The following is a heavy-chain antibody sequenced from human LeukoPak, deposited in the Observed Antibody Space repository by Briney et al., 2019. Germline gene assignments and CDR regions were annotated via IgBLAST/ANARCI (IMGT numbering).Heavy chain of an antibody. D-gene: IGHD7-27*01. CDR3: ARHGEGDAFDI. CDR1: GFTVGLHF. Sequence: GGSLRLSCAASGFTVGLHFMSWVRQAPGKGLEWVSLIYSGGTTYYADSVKGRFTISRDNSKNTLYLQMNSLGAEDTAVYYCARHGEGDAFDIWGQGTMVTVSS. CDR2: IYSGGTT. J-gene: IGHJ3*02. V-gene: IGHV3-53*01.